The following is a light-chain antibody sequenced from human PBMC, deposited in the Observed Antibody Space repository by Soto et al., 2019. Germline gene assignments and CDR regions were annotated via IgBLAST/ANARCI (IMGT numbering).Light chain of an antibody. J-gene: IGLJ1*01. CDR2: EVS. CDR3: SSYTSSNTRV. CDR1: SSDVGGHNY. Sequence: QSVLTQPRSVSGSPGQSVTISCTGTSSDVGGHNYVSWYQQDPGKAPKLMIYEVSNRPSGVSNRFSGSKSGNTASLTISGLQAEDEADYYCSSYTSSNTRVLGTGTKVTVL. V-gene: IGLV2-14*01.